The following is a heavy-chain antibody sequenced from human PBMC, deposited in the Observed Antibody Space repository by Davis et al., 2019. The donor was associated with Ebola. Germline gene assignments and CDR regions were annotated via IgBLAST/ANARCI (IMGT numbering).Heavy chain of an antibody. CDR1: GFTFSSYS. D-gene: IGHD3-3*01. Sequence: GESLKISCAASGFTFSSYSLNWVRQAPGKGLEWVSYISSSSSTIYYADSVKGRFTISSDNAKNSLYLQMNSLRDEDTAVYYCARDYYDFWSGYYVDACDVWGQGTMVTVSS. V-gene: IGHV3-48*02. J-gene: IGHJ3*01. CDR3: ARDYYDFWSGYYVDACDV. CDR2: ISSSSSTI.